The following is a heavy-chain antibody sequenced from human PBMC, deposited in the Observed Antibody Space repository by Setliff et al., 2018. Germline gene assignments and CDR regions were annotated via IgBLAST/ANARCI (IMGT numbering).Heavy chain of an antibody. CDR2: IKRKLDYGAT. J-gene: IGHJ4*02. CDR1: GFPFSNQW. CDR3: TTQLLRLGSDGNYADF. V-gene: IGHV3-15*01. Sequence: GGSLRLSCAASGFPFSNQWMNWVRQVPGKGLEWVGRIKRKLDYGATDYGAHARGRFTISRDDSKSTLFLRMNNLQIRDTGIYYCTTQLLRLGSDGNYADFWGRGTLVTVSS. D-gene: IGHD3-22*01.